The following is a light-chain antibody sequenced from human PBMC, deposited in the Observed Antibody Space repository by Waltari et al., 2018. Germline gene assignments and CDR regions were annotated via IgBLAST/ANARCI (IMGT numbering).Light chain of an antibody. J-gene: IGKJ1*01. CDR1: QSVSRS. CDR3: QHYVRLPAT. Sequence: SCRASQSVSRSLTWYQQKPGQAPRLLIYDASSRATSIPDRFSGSGSGTDFSLTISRLQPEDFAVYYCQHYVRLPATFGQGTKVEIK. V-gene: IGKV3-20*01. CDR2: DAS.